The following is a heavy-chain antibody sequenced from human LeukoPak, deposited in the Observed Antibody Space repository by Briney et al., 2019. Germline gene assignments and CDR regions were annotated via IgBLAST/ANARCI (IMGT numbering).Heavy chain of an antibody. Sequence: GGSLRLSCAASGFTFDDYGMSWVRQAPGKGLEWVSGTNWNGGSTGYADSVKGRFTISRDNAKNSLYLQMNSLRAEDTALYYCARDHCSSTSCYASLDYYYGMDVWGQGTTVTVSS. J-gene: IGHJ6*02. CDR3: ARDHCSSTSCYASLDYYYGMDV. CDR1: GFTFDDYG. V-gene: IGHV3-20*04. CDR2: TNWNGGST. D-gene: IGHD2-2*01.